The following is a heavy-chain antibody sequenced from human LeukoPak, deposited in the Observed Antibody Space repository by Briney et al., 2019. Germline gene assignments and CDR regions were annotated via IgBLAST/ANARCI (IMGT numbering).Heavy chain of an antibody. CDR2: IDFSGSI. CDR3: ARGRITMVWGVTIRKGPPEDYYYMDV. D-gene: IGHD3-10*01. V-gene: IGHV4-39*07. Sequence: SETLSLTCTVSSGSITSISYYWGWLRQPPGKGLEWFGRIDFSGSIYNNLSLRSRGTVSVATAKNQLCLKLCAVTAADTAVYYCARGRITMVWGVTIRKGPPEDYYYMDVWGKGTTVTVSS. CDR1: SGSITSISYY. J-gene: IGHJ6*03.